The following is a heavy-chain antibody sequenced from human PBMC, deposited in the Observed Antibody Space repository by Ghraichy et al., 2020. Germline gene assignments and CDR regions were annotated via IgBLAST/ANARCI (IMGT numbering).Heavy chain of an antibody. Sequence: SLNISCTVSGGSISSGGYYWSWIRQHPGKGLEWIGCIYYSGSTYYNPSLKSRVTISVDTSKNQFSLKLSSVTAADTAVYYCARALFSYYYDSSGPMGHTFDYWGQGTLVTVSS. J-gene: IGHJ4*02. CDR1: GGSISSGGYY. V-gene: IGHV4-31*03. CDR2: IYYSGST. CDR3: ARALFSYYYDSSGPMGHTFDY. D-gene: IGHD3-22*01.